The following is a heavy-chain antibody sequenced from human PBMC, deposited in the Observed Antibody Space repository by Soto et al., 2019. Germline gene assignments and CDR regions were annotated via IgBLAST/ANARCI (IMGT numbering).Heavy chain of an antibody. CDR1: GGSISSGGYS. V-gene: IGHV4-30-2*01. D-gene: IGHD7-27*01. CDR2: IYHSGST. Sequence: SETLSLTCAVSGGSISSGGYSWSWIRQPPGKGLEWIGYIYHSGSTYYNPSLKSRVTISVDRSKNQFSLKLSSVTAADTAVYYCACLGRDPYYFEYWGQEILVIVSS. J-gene: IGHJ4*02. CDR3: ACLGRDPYYFEY.